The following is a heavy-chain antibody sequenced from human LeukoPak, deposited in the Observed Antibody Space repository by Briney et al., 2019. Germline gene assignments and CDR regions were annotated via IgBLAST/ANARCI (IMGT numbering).Heavy chain of an antibody. D-gene: IGHD3-10*01. CDR2: IIPILGIA. Sequence: SVKVSCKASGGTFSSYAISWVRQAPGQGLEWMGRIIPILGIANYAQKFQGRVTITADKSTSTAYMELSSLRSDDTAVYYCARPSRSISTAGAFDIWGQGTMVTVSS. J-gene: IGHJ3*02. V-gene: IGHV1-69*04. CDR1: GGTFSSYA. CDR3: ARPSRSISTAGAFDI.